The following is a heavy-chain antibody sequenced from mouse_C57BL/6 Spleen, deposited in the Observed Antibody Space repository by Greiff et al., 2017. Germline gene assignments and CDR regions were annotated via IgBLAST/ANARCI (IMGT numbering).Heavy chain of an antibody. CDR3: TYGPAWFAY. CDR2: IDPENGDT. D-gene: IGHD2-10*02. J-gene: IGHJ3*01. Sequence: VQLQQSGAELVRPGASVKLSCTASGFNIKDDYMHWVKQRPEQGLEWIGWIDPENGDTEYASKFQGKATITADTSSNTAYLQLSSLTSEDTAVYYCTYGPAWFAYWGQGTLVTVSA. CDR1: GFNIKDDY. V-gene: IGHV14-4*01.